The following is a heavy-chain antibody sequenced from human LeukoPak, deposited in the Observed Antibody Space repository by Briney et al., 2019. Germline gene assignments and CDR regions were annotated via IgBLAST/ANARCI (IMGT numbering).Heavy chain of an antibody. D-gene: IGHD3-10*01. Sequence: PSETLSLTCTVSGGSISSYYWSWIRQPPGKGLEWIGYIYYSGSTNYNPSLKSRVTISVDTSKNQFSLKLSSVTAADTAVYYCAGGDYYGSGSYSHYWGQGTLVTVSS. V-gene: IGHV4-59*08. CDR1: GGSISSYY. CDR3: AGGDYYGSGSYSHY. J-gene: IGHJ4*02. CDR2: IYYSGST.